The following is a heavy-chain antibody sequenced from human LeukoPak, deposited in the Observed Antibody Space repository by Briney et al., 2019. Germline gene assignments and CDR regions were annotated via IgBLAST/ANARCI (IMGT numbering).Heavy chain of an antibody. Sequence: ASVEVSCKASGYTFTGYYMHWVRQAPAQGLEWMGWINPNSGGTNYTQKLQSRVTMTRDTSISTAYMELSRLRSDDTAVYYCARSYDSSGYSDYWGQGNLVPVSS. CDR2: INPNSGGT. CDR3: ARSYDSSGYSDY. D-gene: IGHD3-22*01. J-gene: IGHJ4*02. V-gene: IGHV1-2*02. CDR1: GYTFTGYY.